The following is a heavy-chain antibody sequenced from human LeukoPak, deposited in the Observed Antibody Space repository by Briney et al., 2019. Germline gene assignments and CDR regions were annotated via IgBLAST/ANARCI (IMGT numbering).Heavy chain of an antibody. CDR2: ISGSGGST. V-gene: IGHV3-23*01. D-gene: IGHD3-10*01. CDR3: AKVVTMVRGVILDYYYGMDV. Sequence: GGSLRLSCVASGFTVSSNYMSWVRQAPGKGLEWVSAISGSGGSTYYADSVKGRFTISRDNSKNTLYLQMNSLRAEDTAVYYCAKVVTMVRGVILDYYYGMDVWGQGTTVTVSS. CDR1: GFTVSSNY. J-gene: IGHJ6*02.